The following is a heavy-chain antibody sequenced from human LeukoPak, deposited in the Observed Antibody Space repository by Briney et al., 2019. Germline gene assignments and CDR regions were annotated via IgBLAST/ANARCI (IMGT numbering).Heavy chain of an antibody. V-gene: IGHV7-4-1*02. CDR2: INTNTGNP. CDR3: ASFFCMNGLCHYLAY. Sequence: ASVKVSCKASGYTFTSYAMGWVRQAPGHGLEWMGWINTNTGNPTYAQGFTGRFVFSLDTSVSTAYLQISSLEAEDTAVYYCASFFCMNGLCHYLAYWRPGTLL. CDR1: GYTFTSYA. D-gene: IGHD2-8*01. J-gene: IGHJ4*02.